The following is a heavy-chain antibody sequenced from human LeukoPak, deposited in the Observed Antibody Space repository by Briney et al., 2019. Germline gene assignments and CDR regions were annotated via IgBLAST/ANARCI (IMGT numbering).Heavy chain of an antibody. Sequence: PGGSLRLSCAASGFTFSSYGMHWVRQAPGKGLEWVAVISYDGSNKYYADSVKGRFTISRDNSKNTLYLQMNSLRAEDTAVYYCAKDSSWMYYFDYWGQGTLVTVSS. D-gene: IGHD6-13*01. V-gene: IGHV3-30*18. CDR3: AKDSSWMYYFDY. CDR2: ISYDGSNK. CDR1: GFTFSSYG. J-gene: IGHJ4*02.